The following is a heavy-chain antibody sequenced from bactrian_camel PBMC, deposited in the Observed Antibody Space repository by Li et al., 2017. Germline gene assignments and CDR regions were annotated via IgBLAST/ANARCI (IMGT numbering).Heavy chain of an antibody. CDR3: AALNSTYGGRFGWCKDF. CDR1: GYTSSTFKNTC. V-gene: IGHV3S26*01. CDR2: VDSRGTA. Sequence: HVQLVESGGGSVQAGGSLRLSCAASGYTSSTFKNTCMGWFRQAPGKEKEGVAVVDSRGTASYTETAKGRFTISKDRAKNTLYLQMDNLKTEDTGVYYCAALNSTYGGRFGWCKDFRGQGTQVTVS. D-gene: IGHD6*01. J-gene: IGHJ4*01.